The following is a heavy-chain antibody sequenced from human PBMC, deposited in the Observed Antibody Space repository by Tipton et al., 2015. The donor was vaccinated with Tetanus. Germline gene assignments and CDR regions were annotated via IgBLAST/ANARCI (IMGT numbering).Heavy chain of an antibody. Sequence: SLRLSCAASQFTFSTYYMHWVRQSPGKGLEWVAFISYDGAEIYYADSVEGRISISRDDAKNTLYLQMNSLTADDTAVYYCVRGSSQWRGIDYWGQGTLVTVSS. CDR3: VRGSSQWRGIDY. J-gene: IGHJ4*02. D-gene: IGHD6-19*01. V-gene: IGHV3-30-3*01. CDR2: ISYDGAEI. CDR1: QFTFSTYY.